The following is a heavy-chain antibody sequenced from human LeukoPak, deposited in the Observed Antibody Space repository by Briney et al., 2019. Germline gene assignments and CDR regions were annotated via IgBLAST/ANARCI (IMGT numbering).Heavy chain of an antibody. V-gene: IGHV4-59*12. CDR1: GGSISSYY. J-gene: IGHJ5*02. CDR3: ATIVVVVAATRFDP. D-gene: IGHD2-15*01. Sequence: PSETLSLTCTVSGGSISSYYWSWIRQPPGKGLEWIGYIYYSGSTNYNPSLKSRVTISVDTSKNQFSLKLSSVTAADTAVYYCATIVVVVAATRFDPWGQGTLVTVSS. CDR2: IYYSGST.